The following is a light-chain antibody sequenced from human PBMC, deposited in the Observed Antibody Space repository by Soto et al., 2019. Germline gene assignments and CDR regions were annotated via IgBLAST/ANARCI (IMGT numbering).Light chain of an antibody. CDR3: QQYSNWPRT. J-gene: IGKJ1*01. CDR1: QRISNN. Sequence: EIVMTQSPATLSVSPGKRDTLSCRAGQRISNNLAWYQQKPGQAPRLLIYGASTRATGIPARFTGSGSGTEFTLTISSLQSEDFAVYYCQQYSNWPRTFGQGTKVDIK. CDR2: GAS. V-gene: IGKV3-15*01.